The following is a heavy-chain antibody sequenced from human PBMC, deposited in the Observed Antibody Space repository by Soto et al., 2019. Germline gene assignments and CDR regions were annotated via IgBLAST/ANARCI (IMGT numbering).Heavy chain of an antibody. CDR3: ARSDGSGSYYKDYYYYYMDV. J-gene: IGHJ6*03. Sequence: GGSLRLSCAASGFTVSSNYMSWVRQAPGKGLEWVSVIYSGGSTYYADSVKGRFTISRDNSKNTLYLQMNSLRAEDTAVYYCARSDGSGSYYKDYYYYYMDVWGKGTTVTVSS. CDR2: IYSGGST. V-gene: IGHV3-66*01. CDR1: GFTVSSNY. D-gene: IGHD3-10*01.